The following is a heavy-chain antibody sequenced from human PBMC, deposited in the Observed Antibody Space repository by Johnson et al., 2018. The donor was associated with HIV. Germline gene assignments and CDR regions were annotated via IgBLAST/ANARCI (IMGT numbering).Heavy chain of an antibody. CDR3: ARIPILRYFDWLYDAFDI. CDR2: IKQDGSET. CDR1: GFISSNFW. J-gene: IGHJ3*02. D-gene: IGHD3-9*01. Sequence: VQLVESGGGLVQPGGSLRLSCVASGFISSNFWLTWVRQAPGKGPEWVANIKQDGSETYYVASVKGRFTISRDNAKNSLYLQMNSLRAEDTAVYYCARIPILRYFDWLYDAFDIWGQGTMVTVSS. V-gene: IGHV3-7*03.